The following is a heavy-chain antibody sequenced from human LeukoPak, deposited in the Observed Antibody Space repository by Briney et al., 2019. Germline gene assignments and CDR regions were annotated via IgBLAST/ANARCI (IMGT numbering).Heavy chain of an antibody. D-gene: IGHD3-10*01. V-gene: IGHV4-39*07. J-gene: IGHJ4*02. CDR1: GDSISSTNYY. Sequence: SETLSLTCTVSGDSISSTNYYWGWIRQPPGKGLEWIGSIYSGSTYYNPSLESRVTISVDTSKNQFSLKLSSVTAADTAVYYCAREDYYGSGSAFDYWGQGTLVTVSS. CDR2: IYSGST. CDR3: AREDYYGSGSAFDY.